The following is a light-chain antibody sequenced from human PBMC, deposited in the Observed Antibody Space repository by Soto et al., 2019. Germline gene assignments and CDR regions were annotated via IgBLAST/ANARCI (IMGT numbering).Light chain of an antibody. V-gene: IGLV1-51*02. J-gene: IGLJ1*01. CDR1: SSNIGNNY. CDR2: ENN. CDR3: GTWDSSRSGYV. Sequence: QSVLTQPPSVSAAPGQKVTISCSGSSSNIGNNYVSWYQQLPGTAPKLLIYENNKRPSGIPDRFSGSKSGTSATLGITGLQTGDVADYYCGTWDSSRSGYVFGTGTKVTVL.